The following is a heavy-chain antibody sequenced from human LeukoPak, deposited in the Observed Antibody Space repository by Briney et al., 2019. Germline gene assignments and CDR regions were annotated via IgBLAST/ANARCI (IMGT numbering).Heavy chain of an antibody. CDR2: ISGSGGST. V-gene: IGHV3-23*01. Sequence: PGGSLRLSCAASGFAFSSYAMSWVRQAPGKGLEWVSAISGSGGSTYYADSVKGRFTISRDNSKNTLYLQMNSLRAEDTAVYYCARTFTMIVVVKGYFDYWGQGTLVTVSS. D-gene: IGHD3-22*01. CDR1: GFAFSSYA. J-gene: IGHJ4*02. CDR3: ARTFTMIVVVKGYFDY.